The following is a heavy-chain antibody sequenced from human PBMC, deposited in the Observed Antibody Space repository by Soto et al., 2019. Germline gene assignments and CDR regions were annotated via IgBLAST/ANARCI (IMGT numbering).Heavy chain of an antibody. CDR2: IDSDGSST. CDR3: ARRGQEGPGLAH. V-gene: IGHV3-74*01. Sequence: GGSLRLSCAASGFTFSSYWMHWVRQAPGKGLVWVSRIDSDGSSTSYVDSVKGRFTISRDNAKNTLYLQMNSLSVEDTAVYYCARRGQEGPGLAHWGQGTLVTVSS. CDR1: GFTFSSYW. J-gene: IGHJ5*02.